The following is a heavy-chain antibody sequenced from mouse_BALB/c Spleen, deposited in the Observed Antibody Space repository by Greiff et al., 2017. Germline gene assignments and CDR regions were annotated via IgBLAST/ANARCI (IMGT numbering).Heavy chain of an antibody. Sequence: QVQLQQSGPGLVQPSQSLSITCTVSGFSLTSYGVHWVRQSPGKGLEWLGVIWSGGSTDYNAAFISRLSISKDNSKSQVFFKMNSLQANDTAIYYCARSSYVGFAYWGQGTLVTVSA. D-gene: IGHD1-1*01. CDR1: GFSLTSYG. V-gene: IGHV2-2*02. CDR3: ARSSYVGFAY. J-gene: IGHJ3*01. CDR2: IWSGGST.